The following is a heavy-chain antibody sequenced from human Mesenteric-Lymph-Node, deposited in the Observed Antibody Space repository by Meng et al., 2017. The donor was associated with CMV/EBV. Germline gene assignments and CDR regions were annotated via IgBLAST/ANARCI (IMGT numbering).Heavy chain of an antibody. V-gene: IGHV1-2*06. CDR1: GYTFIAYY. D-gene: IGHD3-9*01. CDR3: ARDRDTDWYSPFDY. Sequence: QVHLVQAGAEVKKPRASVRVSCKPSGYTFIAYYINWVRQAPGQGLGWMGRINPKTGGRTYAQNFQGRVTMPRDTSINTAYMEVNRLNSDDTAMYYCARDRDTDWYSPFDYWGPGTLVTVSS. J-gene: IGHJ4*02. CDR2: INPKTGGR.